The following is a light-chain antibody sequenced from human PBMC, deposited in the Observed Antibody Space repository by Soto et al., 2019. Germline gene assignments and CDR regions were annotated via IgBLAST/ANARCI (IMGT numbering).Light chain of an antibody. Sequence: QSALTQPPSVSGSPGQSVTISCTGTSSDIGGYNYVSWYQQLPGKAPKLMIYDVSTRPSGVPDRFSGSNSGNTASLTISGLQAEDEADYSCCSYAGTTHVFGTGTKLTLL. CDR2: DVS. CDR1: SSDIGGYNY. V-gene: IGLV2-11*01. CDR3: CSYAGTTHV. J-gene: IGLJ1*01.